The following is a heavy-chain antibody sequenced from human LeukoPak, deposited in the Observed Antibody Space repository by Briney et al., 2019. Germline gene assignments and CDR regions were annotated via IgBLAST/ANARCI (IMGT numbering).Heavy chain of an antibody. J-gene: IGHJ4*03. V-gene: IGHV4-59*01. D-gene: IGHD6-13*01. CDR2: IYYSGST. CDR3: ARAAGPLEAPDW. CDR1: GGSMSSYY. Sequence: SETLSLPCTVSGGSMSSYYWSWIRQPPGKGLEWIGYIYYSGSTNYNPSLKSRVTISVDTSKNQFSLKLSSVTAADTAVYYCARAAGPLEAPDWWRQGTLVTVSS.